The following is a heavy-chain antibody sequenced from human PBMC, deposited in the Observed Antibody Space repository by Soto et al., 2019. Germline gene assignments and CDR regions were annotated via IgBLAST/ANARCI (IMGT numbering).Heavy chain of an antibody. Sequence: ASVKVSCKASGYTFTSYYMHWVRQAPGQGLEWMGIINPSGGSTSYAQKFQGRVTMTRDTSTSTVYMELSSLRSEDTAVYYCARGNHYYDSSGYPPGDFQHWGQGTLVTVSS. J-gene: IGHJ1*01. D-gene: IGHD3-22*01. CDR3: ARGNHYYDSSGYPPGDFQH. CDR2: INPSGGST. CDR1: GYTFTSYY. V-gene: IGHV1-46*03.